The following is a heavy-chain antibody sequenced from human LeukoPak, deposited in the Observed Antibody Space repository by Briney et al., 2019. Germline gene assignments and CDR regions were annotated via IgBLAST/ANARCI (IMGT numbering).Heavy chain of an antibody. J-gene: IGHJ4*02. CDR2: ISSSSSYI. D-gene: IGHD1-26*01. V-gene: IGHV3-21*01. Sequence: GGSLRLSCAASGFTFSSYWMHWVRQAPGKGLEWVSSISSSSSYIYHADSVKGRFTISRDNAKNSLYLQMNSLRAEDTAVYYCARVAMSGSYAPGDYWGQGTLVTVSS. CDR3: ARVAMSGSYAPGDY. CDR1: GFTFSSYW.